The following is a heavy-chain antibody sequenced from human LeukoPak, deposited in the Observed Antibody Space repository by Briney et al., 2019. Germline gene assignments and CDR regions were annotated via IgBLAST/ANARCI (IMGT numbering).Heavy chain of an antibody. Sequence: GRSLRLSCAASGFTFSSYGMHWVRQAPDKGLEWVAVIWYDGSNKYYGDSVKGRFTIPRDNSKKTLYLQMNSLRVEDAAVYYCARGDGYNDAEYLQHWGQGTLVTVS. J-gene: IGHJ1*01. CDR2: IWYDGSNK. D-gene: IGHD5-24*01. CDR3: ARGDGYNDAEYLQH. CDR1: GFTFSSYG. V-gene: IGHV3-33*01.